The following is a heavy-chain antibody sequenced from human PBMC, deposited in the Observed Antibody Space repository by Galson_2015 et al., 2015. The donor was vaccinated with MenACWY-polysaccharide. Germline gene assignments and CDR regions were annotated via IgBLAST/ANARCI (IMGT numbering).Heavy chain of an antibody. V-gene: IGHV4-4*02. Sequence: GKGLEWIGEINHSGTTNYNPSLKSRVTISVDKSKKQFSLKLTSVTAADTAVYYCARKFDYWGQGTLVIVSS. CDR2: INHSGTT. CDR3: ARKFDY. J-gene: IGHJ4*02.